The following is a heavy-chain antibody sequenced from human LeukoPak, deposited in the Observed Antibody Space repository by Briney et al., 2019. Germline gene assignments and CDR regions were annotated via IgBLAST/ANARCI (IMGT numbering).Heavy chain of an antibody. CDR2: IYHSGST. V-gene: IGHV4-39*01. Sequence: PSETLSLTCAVSGDSITSSSYYWAWIRQPPGKGLEWIVTIYHSGSTYYNSSLKSRVTTSVDTSKNQFSLKLSAVTAPDTAVYYCPRHGNWGGPDYWGQGTLVSVSS. CDR3: PRHGNWGGPDY. D-gene: IGHD7-27*01. CDR1: GDSITSSSYY. J-gene: IGHJ4*02.